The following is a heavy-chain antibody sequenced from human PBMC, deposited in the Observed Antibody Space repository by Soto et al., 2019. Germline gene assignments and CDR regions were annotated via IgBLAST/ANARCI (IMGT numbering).Heavy chain of an antibody. V-gene: IGHV3-11*06. D-gene: IGHD7-27*01. J-gene: IGHJ4*02. CDR3: ARSLRATSPLTF. CDR2: ISETGSHT. CDR1: GFTFTDYH. Sequence: AGGSLRLSCEASGFTFTDYHMSWIRQAPGKGLEWVALISETGSHTAYAESVQGRFTISRDNARPSVFLQMNSLRSEDTAVYFCARSLRATSPLTFWGQGTPVTVSS.